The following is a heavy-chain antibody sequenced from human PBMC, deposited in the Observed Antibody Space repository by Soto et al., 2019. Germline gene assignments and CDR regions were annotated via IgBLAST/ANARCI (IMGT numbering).Heavy chain of an antibody. V-gene: IGHV1-18*01. CDR1: GGTFSSHV. J-gene: IGHJ6*02. CDR2: ISAYNCNT. Sequence: ASVKFSCKASGGTFSSHVFTWVRQAPGQGLEWLGWISAYNCNTNYAQKLQGRDTMTTDTSTNTAYMELRSLRSDDTAVYYCARERWSYGMDVWGQGTTVTVSS. CDR3: ARERWSYGMDV. D-gene: IGHD2-8*01.